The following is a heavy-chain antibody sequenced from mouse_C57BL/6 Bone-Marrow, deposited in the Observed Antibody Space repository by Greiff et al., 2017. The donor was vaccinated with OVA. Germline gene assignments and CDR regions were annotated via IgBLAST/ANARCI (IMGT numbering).Heavy chain of an antibody. D-gene: IGHD1-1*01. Sequence: VQLKESGPGLVKPSQSLSLTCSVTGYSITSGYYWNWIRQFPGNKLEWMGYISYDGSNNYNPSLKNRISITRDTSKNQFFLKLNSVTTEDTATYYCARAYGSPYAMDYWGQGTSVTVSS. CDR1: GYSITSGYY. J-gene: IGHJ4*01. CDR2: ISYDGSN. CDR3: ARAYGSPYAMDY. V-gene: IGHV3-6*01.